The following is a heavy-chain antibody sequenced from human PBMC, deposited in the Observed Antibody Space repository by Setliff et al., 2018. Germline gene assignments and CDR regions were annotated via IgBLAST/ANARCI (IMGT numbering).Heavy chain of an antibody. D-gene: IGHD6-19*01. CDR2: IIPIFGTA. J-gene: IGHJ1*01. CDR1: GGTFSSYA. CDR3: ARDPWQWLTTFTSAEYFQH. V-gene: IGHV1-69*06. Sequence: SVKVSCKASGGTFSSYAISWVRQAPGQGHEWMGRIIPIFGTANYAQKFQGRVTITADKSTSTAYMELSSLRSEDTAVYYCARDPWQWLTTFTSAEYFQHWGQGTLVTVSS.